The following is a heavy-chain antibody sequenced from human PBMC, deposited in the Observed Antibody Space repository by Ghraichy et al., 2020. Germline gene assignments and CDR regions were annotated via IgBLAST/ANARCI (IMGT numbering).Heavy chain of an antibody. J-gene: IGHJ4*02. CDR2: ISGSGDST. D-gene: IGHD6-13*01. Sequence: GGSLRLSCAASGFTLSSYAMTWVRQAPGKGLEWVSAISGSGDSTYYADSVKGRLTISIDNSKNTLYMQMNSLRAEDTAVYYCAKEGPMYTSSWYCNFDYWGQGTLVTVSS. CDR3: AKEGPMYTSSWYCNFDY. V-gene: IGHV3-23*01. CDR1: GFTLSSYA.